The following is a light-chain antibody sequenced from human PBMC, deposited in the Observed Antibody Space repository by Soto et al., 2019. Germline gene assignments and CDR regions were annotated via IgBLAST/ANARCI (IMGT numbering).Light chain of an antibody. CDR3: QQYDNWPPIT. Sequence: EIVMTQSPATLSVSPGGGATLSCRASQGISTNLAWYQQKPGQSPRLLIYGASTRAAGIPARFRGSRSGTEFTLTISSLLSEDFAVYYCQQYDNWPPITFGQGTRLEIK. CDR1: QGISTN. V-gene: IGKV3-15*01. J-gene: IGKJ5*01. CDR2: GAS.